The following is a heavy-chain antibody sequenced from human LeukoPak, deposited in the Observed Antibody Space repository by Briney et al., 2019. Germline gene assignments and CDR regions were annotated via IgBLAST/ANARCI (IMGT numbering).Heavy chain of an antibody. Sequence: PSETLSLTCSVSGDSVTSGGYYWTWIRQHPGKGLEWIGYVYYTGVTYYSPSLQSRVTISVDTSKNQLSLKLSAVTAADTAVYFCAREPRDFYWCETSGQGALVTVS. CDR1: GDSVTSGGYY. J-gene: IGHJ5*02. CDR3: AREPRDFYWCET. CDR2: VYYTGVT. V-gene: IGHV4-31*03. D-gene: IGHD1-14*01.